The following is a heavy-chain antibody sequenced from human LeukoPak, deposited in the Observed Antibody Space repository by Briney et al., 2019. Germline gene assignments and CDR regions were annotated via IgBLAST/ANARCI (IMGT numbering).Heavy chain of an antibody. CDR3: ASKYQLRTRYFDY. V-gene: IGHV4-34*01. CDR1: GGSFSGYY. Sequence: SETLSLTCAVYGGSFSGYYWSWIRQPPGKGLEWIGEINHSGSTNYNPSLKSRVTISVDTSKNQFSLKLSSVTAADTAVYYCASKYQLRTRYFDYWGQGTLVTVSS. CDR2: INHSGST. J-gene: IGHJ4*02. D-gene: IGHD2-2*01.